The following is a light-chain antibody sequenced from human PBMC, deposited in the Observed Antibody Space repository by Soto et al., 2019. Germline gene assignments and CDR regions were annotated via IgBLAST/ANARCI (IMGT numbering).Light chain of an antibody. J-gene: IGKJ5*01. CDR1: QSVSSN. CDR3: QQRHMWPIT. CDR2: DAY. Sequence: IVLTQSPGTLSLSPGERATLSCRASQSVSSNLAWYQQKPGQAPRLLIYDAYNRATGIPPRFSGSVSGTDGTITISSLQTEDVAVYYCQQRHMWPITFGQGTRLEIK. V-gene: IGKV3-11*01.